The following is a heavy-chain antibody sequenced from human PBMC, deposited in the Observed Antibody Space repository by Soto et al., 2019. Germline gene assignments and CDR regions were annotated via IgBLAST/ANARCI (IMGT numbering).Heavy chain of an antibody. J-gene: IGHJ4*02. CDR1: GFTFSSHW. D-gene: IGHD2-2*01. CDR2: IKEDGSDK. CDR3: ARDGPEPAAIWEFDY. V-gene: IGHV3-7*03. Sequence: GGSLKLSCAASGFTFSSHWMSWVRQAPGKGLEWVANIKEDGSDKYYVDSVKGRFTISRDNARSSSYLQMNSLRADDTAVYYCARDGPEPAAIWEFDYWGQGTLVTVSS.